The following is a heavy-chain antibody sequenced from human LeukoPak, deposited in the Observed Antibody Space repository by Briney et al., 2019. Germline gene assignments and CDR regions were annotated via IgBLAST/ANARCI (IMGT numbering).Heavy chain of an antibody. V-gene: IGHV3-53*01. CDR3: ARTRLLIFDWGYYFDY. Sequence: ETLSLTCTVSGGSISSSSYYWGWIRQPPGKGLEWVSVIYSGGSTYYADSVKGRFTISRDNSKNTLYLQMNSLRAEDTAVYYCARTRLLIFDWGYYFDYWGQGTLVTVSS. D-gene: IGHD3-9*01. CDR1: GGSISSSSYY. J-gene: IGHJ4*02. CDR2: IYSGGST.